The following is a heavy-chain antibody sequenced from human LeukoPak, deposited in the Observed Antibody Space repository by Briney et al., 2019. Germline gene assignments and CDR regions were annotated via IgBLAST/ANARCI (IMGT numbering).Heavy chain of an antibody. CDR2: ISSDGSNT. CDR1: GFSFSNSW. Sequence: GGSLRLSCAASGFSFSNSWMHWVRQAPGKGLVWVSRISSDGSNTIYADSVKGRFTISRDNAENTLYLQMSSLRAEDSALYYCARDRGGSGPTTTDFWGQGTLVTVSS. CDR3: ARDRGGSGPTTTDF. J-gene: IGHJ4*02. D-gene: IGHD6-19*01. V-gene: IGHV3-74*01.